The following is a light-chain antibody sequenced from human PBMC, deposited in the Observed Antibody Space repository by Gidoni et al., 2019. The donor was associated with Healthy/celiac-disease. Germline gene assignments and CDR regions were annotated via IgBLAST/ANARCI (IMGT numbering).Light chain of an antibody. CDR3: QAWDSSTEV. CDR1: KLGDKY. CDR2: QDS. J-gene: IGLJ2*01. Sequence: SYELTQPPSVSVSPGQTASITCSGDKLGDKYACWYQQQPGPSPVLVIYQDSKRPSGIPERFSGSHSGNTATLTISGTQAMDEADYYCQAWDSSTEVFGGGTKLTVL. V-gene: IGLV3-1*01.